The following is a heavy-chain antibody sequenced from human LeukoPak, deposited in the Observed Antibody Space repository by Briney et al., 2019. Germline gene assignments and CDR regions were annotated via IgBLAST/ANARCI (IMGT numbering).Heavy chain of an antibody. CDR2: IKSKTDGGTT. J-gene: IGHJ6*03. Sequence: TGGSLRLSCAASGFTFDDYAMHWVRQAPGKGLEWVGRIKSKTDGGTTDYAAPVKGRFTISRDDSKNSLYLQMNSLKTEDTAVYYCTTEEPPAYYDFWSDYMDVWGKGTTVTVSS. V-gene: IGHV3-15*01. CDR3: TTEEPPAYYDFWSDYMDV. D-gene: IGHD3-3*01. CDR1: GFTFDDYA.